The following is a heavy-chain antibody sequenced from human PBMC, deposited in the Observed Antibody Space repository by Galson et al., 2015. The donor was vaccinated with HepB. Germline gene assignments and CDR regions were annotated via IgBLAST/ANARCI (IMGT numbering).Heavy chain of an antibody. CDR1: GDSVSSDSAA. V-gene: IGHV6-1*01. Sequence: CAISGDSVSSDSAARNWIRQSPSRGLEWLGRTYYRSKWYNDYAVSVKSRITINPDTSKNQFSLQLNSVTPEDTAVYYCARGPIYSSSSGWFDPWGQGTLVTVSS. CDR2: TYYRSKWYN. J-gene: IGHJ5*02. D-gene: IGHD6-6*01. CDR3: ARGPIYSSSSGWFDP.